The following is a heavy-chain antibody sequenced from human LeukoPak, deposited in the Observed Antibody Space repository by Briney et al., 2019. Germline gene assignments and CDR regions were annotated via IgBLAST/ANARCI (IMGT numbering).Heavy chain of an antibody. CDR2: ISPYNRNT. V-gene: IGHV1-18*04. CDR1: GYTFTSYG. D-gene: IGHD3-16*02. Sequence: ASVKVSCKASGYTFTSYGISWVRQAPGQGLEWMGSISPYNRNTKYTERLQGRVIMTTDTSTRTAYMELRSLRSDDTAVFYCARDQYDYTWGSYRPYFDSWGQGTLVTVSS. J-gene: IGHJ4*02. CDR3: ARDQYDYTWGSYRPYFDS.